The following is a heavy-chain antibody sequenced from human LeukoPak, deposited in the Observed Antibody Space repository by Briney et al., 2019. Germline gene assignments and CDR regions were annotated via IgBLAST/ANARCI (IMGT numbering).Heavy chain of an antibody. J-gene: IGHJ3*02. CDR1: GGSISSGGYY. CDR3: ARDQRFGELSAFDI. Sequence: SETLSLTCTVSGGSISSGGYYWSWIRQPPGKGLEWIGYIYYSGSTNYNPSLKSRVTISVDTSKNQFSLKLSSVTAADTAVYYCARDQRFGELSAFDIWGQGTMVTVSS. D-gene: IGHD3-10*01. CDR2: IYYSGST. V-gene: IGHV4-61*08.